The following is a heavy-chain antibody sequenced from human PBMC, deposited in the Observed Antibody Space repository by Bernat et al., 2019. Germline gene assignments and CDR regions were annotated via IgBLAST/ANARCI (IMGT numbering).Heavy chain of an antibody. CDR2: IDPSDSDT. CDR3: ARQEDLVATVTGCFDY. J-gene: IGHJ4*02. D-gene: IGHD5-12*01. Sequence: EVQLVQSGAEVKKPGESLRISCKGSGYSFTSYWISWVRQMPGKGLEWMGRIDPSDSDTRYSPSFQGQVTISADKSINTAYLQWSSLKASDTAMYYCARQEDLVATVTGCFDYWGQGTLVTVSS. V-gene: IGHV5-10-1*04. CDR1: GYSFTSYW.